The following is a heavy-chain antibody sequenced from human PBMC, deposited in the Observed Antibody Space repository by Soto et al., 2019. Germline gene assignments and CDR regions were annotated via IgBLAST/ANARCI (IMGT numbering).Heavy chain of an antibody. J-gene: IGHJ4*02. Sequence: SETLSLTCAVYGGSFSGYYWSWIRQPPGKGLEWIGEINHSGSTNYNPSLKSRVTISVDTSKNQFSLKLSSVTAADTAAYYCARSRYDILTGYPHFDYWGQGTLVTVSS. CDR2: INHSGST. V-gene: IGHV4-34*01. D-gene: IGHD3-9*01. CDR1: GGSFSGYY. CDR3: ARSRYDILTGYPHFDY.